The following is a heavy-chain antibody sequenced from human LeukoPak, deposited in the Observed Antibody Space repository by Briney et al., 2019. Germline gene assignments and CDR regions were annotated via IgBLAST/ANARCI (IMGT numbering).Heavy chain of an antibody. CDR1: GGSISSSSYY. V-gene: IGHV4-39*07. CDR3: AGITAYDSGAFDI. D-gene: IGHD3-3*01. CDR2: IYYSGST. Sequence: SGTLSLTCTVSGGSISSSSYYWGWIRQPPGKGLEWIGSIYYSGSTYYNPSLKSRVTISVDTSKNQFSLKLSSVTAADTAVYYCAGITAYDSGAFDIWGQGTMVTVSS. J-gene: IGHJ3*02.